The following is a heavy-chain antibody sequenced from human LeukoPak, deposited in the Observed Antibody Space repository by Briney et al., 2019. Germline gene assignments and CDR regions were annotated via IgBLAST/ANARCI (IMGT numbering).Heavy chain of an antibody. CDR1: GFTVDTNY. V-gene: IGHV3-66*01. CDR3: VRVTITGLAFDP. J-gene: IGHJ5*02. CDR2: IYAGGST. Sequence: GKSLRLSCAAFGFTVDTNYISWVRQAPGKGLEWVSVIYAGGSTYDAESVQGRFVISRDTPKNTVNLQMNSLRAEDTAVYYCVRVTITGLAFDPWGQGTLVTVSS. D-gene: IGHD1-20*01.